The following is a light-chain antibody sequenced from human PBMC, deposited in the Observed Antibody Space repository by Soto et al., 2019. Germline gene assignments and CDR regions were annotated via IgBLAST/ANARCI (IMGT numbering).Light chain of an antibody. Sequence: QSALTQPASVSGSPGPSITISCTGTSSDVGSYNLVSWYQQHPGKAPKLMIYEVSKRPSGVSNRFSGSKSGNTASLTISGLQAEDEADYYCCSYAGSPRVFGGGTKLTV. CDR1: SSDVGSYNL. CDR2: EVS. V-gene: IGLV2-23*02. CDR3: CSYAGSPRV. J-gene: IGLJ3*02.